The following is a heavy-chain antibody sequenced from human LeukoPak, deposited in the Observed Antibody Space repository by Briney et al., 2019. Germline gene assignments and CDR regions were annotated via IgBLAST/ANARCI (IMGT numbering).Heavy chain of an antibody. D-gene: IGHD6-6*01. CDR1: GFTFSSYG. CDR3: AKGGEYSSSSAFDY. Sequence: GGSLRLSCAASGFTFSSYGMHWVRQAPGKGLEWVAFIRYDGSNKYYADPVKGRFTISRDNSKNTLYLQMNSLRAEDTAVYYCAKGGEYSSSSAFDYWGQGTLVTVSS. CDR2: IRYDGSNK. J-gene: IGHJ4*02. V-gene: IGHV3-30*02.